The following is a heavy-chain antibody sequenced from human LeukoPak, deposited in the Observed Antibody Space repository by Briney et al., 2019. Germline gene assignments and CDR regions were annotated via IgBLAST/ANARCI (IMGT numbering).Heavy chain of an antibody. J-gene: IGHJ4*02. V-gene: IGHV3-23*01. CDR1: GLTFSSYA. CDR3: ANRNTYGFDY. Sequence: TGGSLRLSCAASGLTFSSYAMGWVRQAPGKGLEWVSGIHETDGRTYYADSVKGRFTISRDNSKNTLYLQMNSLRAEDTAVYYCANRNTYGFDYWGQGTLVTVSS. CDR2: IHETDGRT. D-gene: IGHD5-18*01.